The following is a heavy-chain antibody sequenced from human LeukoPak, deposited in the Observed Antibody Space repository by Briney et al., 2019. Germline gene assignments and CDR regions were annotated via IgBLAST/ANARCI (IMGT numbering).Heavy chain of an antibody. J-gene: IGHJ5*02. Sequence: GGSLRLSCVASGFTFKDYTMNWVRQSPGKGLQWVSYVSFGSSYISYADSLKGRFTISRDDAKSSVYLEMTSLRTDDTAVYYCARASTEYAVTDGFDTWGPGTLVTVSS. CDR1: GFTFKDYT. V-gene: IGHV3-21*06. CDR2: VSFGSSYI. CDR3: ARASTEYAVTDGFDT. D-gene: IGHD4-17*01.